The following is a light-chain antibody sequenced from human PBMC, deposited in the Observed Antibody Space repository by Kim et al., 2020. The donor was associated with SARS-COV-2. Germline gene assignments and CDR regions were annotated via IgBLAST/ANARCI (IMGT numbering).Light chain of an antibody. CDR1: QSVLYNSNNVNY. J-gene: IGKJ4*01. Sequence: DIVMTQSPDSLAVSLGERATINCKSSQSVLYNSNNVNYLAWYQQKPGQPPKLLFYWASTRESGVPARFSVSGSGTDFTLTIISLQAEDVAVYYCQQYYATPLTFGGGTKVDIK. V-gene: IGKV4-1*01. CDR3: QQYYATPLT. CDR2: WAS.